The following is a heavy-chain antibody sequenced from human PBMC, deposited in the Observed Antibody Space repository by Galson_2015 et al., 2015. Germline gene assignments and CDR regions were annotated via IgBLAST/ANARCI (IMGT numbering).Heavy chain of an antibody. V-gene: IGHV3-53*01. J-gene: IGHJ5*02. CDR1: GFTVSSNY. D-gene: IGHD3-22*01. CDR2: IYSGGST. Sequence: SLRLSCAASGFTVSSNYMSWVRQAPGKGLEWVSVIYSGGSTYYADSVKGRFTISRDNSKNTLYLQMNSLRAEDTAVYYCARDHHYYDSSGQGWFDPWGQGTLVTVSS. CDR3: ARDHHYYDSSGQGWFDP.